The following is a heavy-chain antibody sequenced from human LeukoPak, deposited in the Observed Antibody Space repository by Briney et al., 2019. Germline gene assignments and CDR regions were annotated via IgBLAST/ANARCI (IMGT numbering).Heavy chain of an antibody. V-gene: IGHV3-30*04. CDR1: GFTFRSYA. J-gene: IGHJ3*02. CDR2: ISYDGSEN. Sequence: PGRSLRLSCAASGFTFRSYAMHWVRQAPGKGLEWVAVISYDGSENYYADSVKGRFTVSRDNSKKTLYLQMNSLRPEDTAVYYCAGGDCGDSYSDLGIDAFAIWGQGTMVTVSS. D-gene: IGHD4-17*01. CDR3: AGGDCGDSYSDLGIDAFAI.